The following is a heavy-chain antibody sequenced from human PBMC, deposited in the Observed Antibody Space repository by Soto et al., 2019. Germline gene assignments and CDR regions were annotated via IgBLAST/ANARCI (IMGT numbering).Heavy chain of an antibody. D-gene: IGHD3-22*01. Sequence: SVKVSCKASGGTFGSYAITWVRQAPGQGLEWVGRIIPIFGTTNYAQNLQGRVTISADKSTLTSYMELPSLTSDDTALYYCARDRTDSGYYTHWLELWGQGTQVTVPS. CDR1: GGTFGSYA. CDR3: ARDRTDSGYYTHWLEL. V-gene: IGHV1-69*06. J-gene: IGHJ5*02. CDR2: IIPIFGTT.